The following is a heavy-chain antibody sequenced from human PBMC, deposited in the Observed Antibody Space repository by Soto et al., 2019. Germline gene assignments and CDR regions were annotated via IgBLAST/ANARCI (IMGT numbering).Heavy chain of an antibody. D-gene: IGHD3-10*01. V-gene: IGHV4-34*01. CDR1: GGSFSGYY. CDR2: INHSGST. Sequence: SETLSLTCAVYGGSFSGYYWSWIRQPPGKGLEWIGEINHSGSTNYNPSLKSRVTISVDTSKNQFSLKLSSVTAADTAVYYCARKAPFNYYGSGSYRPTFWYYFDYWGQGTLVTVSS. J-gene: IGHJ4*02. CDR3: ARKAPFNYYGSGSYRPTFWYYFDY.